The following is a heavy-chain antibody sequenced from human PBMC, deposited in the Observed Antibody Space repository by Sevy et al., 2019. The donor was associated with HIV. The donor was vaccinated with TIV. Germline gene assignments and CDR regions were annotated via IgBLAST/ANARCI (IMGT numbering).Heavy chain of an antibody. CDR2: ISSNSATV. CDR1: GFTFDDYA. V-gene: IGHV3-9*01. CDR3: AKGHAFSTYAALEY. Sequence: GGSLRLSCAASGFTFDDYAMSWVRQVPGKGLEWVATISSNSATVNYVDSVKGRFTISRDKAKNSLYLQMNSLGPEDTAFYYCAKGHAFSTYAALEYWGQGALVTVS. D-gene: IGHD2-2*01. J-gene: IGHJ4*02.